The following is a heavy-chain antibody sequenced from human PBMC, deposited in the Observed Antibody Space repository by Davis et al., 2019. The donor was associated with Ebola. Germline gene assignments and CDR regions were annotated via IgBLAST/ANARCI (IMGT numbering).Heavy chain of an antibody. V-gene: IGHV4-30-2*01. CDR2: IYHSGST. CDR3: AIYSGRYTNAFDI. CDR1: GGSISSGGYS. D-gene: IGHD1-26*01. Sequence: PSETLSLTFAVPGGSISSGGYSWSCIRQPPGKGLEWIGYIYHSGSTYYNPSLKSRVTLSVDRSKNQFSLKLSSVTAADTAVYYCAIYSGRYTNAFDIWGQGKMVTVSS. J-gene: IGHJ3*02.